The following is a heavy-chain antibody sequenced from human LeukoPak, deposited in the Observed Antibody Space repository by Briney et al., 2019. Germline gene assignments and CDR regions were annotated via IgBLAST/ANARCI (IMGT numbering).Heavy chain of an antibody. CDR2: ISYDGSNK. V-gene: IGHV3-30*18. D-gene: IGHD3-22*01. J-gene: IGHJ4*02. CDR1: GLTFSRYG. CDR3: AKRSAESSGYFEH. Sequence: GGSLRLPCAASGLTFSRYGMHWVRQAPGKGLEWVAVISYDGSNKYYADSVKGRFTISRDNSKNTLYLQMNSLRAEDTAVYYCAKRSAESSGYFEHWGQGALVTVSS.